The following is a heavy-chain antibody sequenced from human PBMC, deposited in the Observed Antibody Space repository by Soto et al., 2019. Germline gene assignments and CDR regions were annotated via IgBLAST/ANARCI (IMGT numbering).Heavy chain of an antibody. D-gene: IGHD1-26*01. CDR3: AKSGSYLYYFDY. J-gene: IGHJ4*02. V-gene: IGHV3-30-3*01. CDR2: MSYDGSNK. CDR1: GFTFSNFA. Sequence: QVQLVESGGGVVQPGRSLRLSCAASGFTFSNFAMHWVRQAPGKGLEWVAIMSYDGSNKYYADSVKGRFTISRDNSKNTLYLQMNSLRAEDTAVYYCAKSGSYLYYFDYWGQGTLXTVS.